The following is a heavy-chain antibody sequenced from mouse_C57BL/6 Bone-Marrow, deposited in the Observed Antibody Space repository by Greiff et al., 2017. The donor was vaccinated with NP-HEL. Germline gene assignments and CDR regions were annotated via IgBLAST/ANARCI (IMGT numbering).Heavy chain of an antibody. CDR1: GYTFTSYW. CDR3: ASTQRFRYYAMDY. J-gene: IGHJ4*01. CDR2: IYPSDSET. V-gene: IGHV1-61*01. Sequence: QVQLKQPGAELVRPGSSVKLSCKASGYTFTSYWMDWVKQRPGQGLEWIGNIYPSDSETHYNQKFKDKATLTVDESSSTAYMQLSSLTSEDSAVYYCASTQRFRYYAMDYWGQGTSVTVSS.